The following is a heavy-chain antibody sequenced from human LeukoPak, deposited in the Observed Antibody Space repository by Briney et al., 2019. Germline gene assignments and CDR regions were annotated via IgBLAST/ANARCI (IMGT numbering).Heavy chain of an antibody. CDR1: GGSISGYY. CDR2: IYYSGST. Sequence: SETLSLTCTVSGGSISGYYWSWIWQPPGKGLEWIGYIYYSGSTNYNPSLKSRATISVDTSKNQFSLKLRSVTAADTAVYYCARAPRFYYLDYWGQGTLVTVSS. J-gene: IGHJ4*02. CDR3: ARAPRFYYLDY. V-gene: IGHV4-59*08.